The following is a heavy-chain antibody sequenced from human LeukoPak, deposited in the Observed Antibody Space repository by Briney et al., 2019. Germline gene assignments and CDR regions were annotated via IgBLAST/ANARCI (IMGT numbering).Heavy chain of an antibody. D-gene: IGHD3-22*01. CDR1: GYTFTNYY. CDR3: ARVYYDSSILTLYAFDI. CDR2: INPSGGST. J-gene: IGHJ3*02. V-gene: IGHV1-46*01. Sequence: ASVKASCKASGYTFTNYYMHWVRQAPGQGLEWMGIINPSGGSTSYAQKFQGRVTMTRDMSTSTAYMELSSLRSEDTAVYYCARVYYDSSILTLYAFDIWGQGTMVTVSS.